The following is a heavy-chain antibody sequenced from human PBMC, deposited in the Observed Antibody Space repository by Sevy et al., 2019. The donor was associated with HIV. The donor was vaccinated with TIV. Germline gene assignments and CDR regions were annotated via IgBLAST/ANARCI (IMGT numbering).Heavy chain of an antibody. D-gene: IGHD2-2*01. J-gene: IGHJ4*02. V-gene: IGHV1-18*01. CDR3: ARDDCSSLSCHGSLLY. Sequence: ASVKVSCKASGYTFTSYGISWVRQAPGQGLEWLGWIRTLNVNTNNAQKFQGRVTMTTDTSTGKASMKLRSMRSDDTAVYYCARDDCSSLSCHGSLLYWGQGTLVTVSS. CDR1: GYTFTSYG. CDR2: IRTLNVNT.